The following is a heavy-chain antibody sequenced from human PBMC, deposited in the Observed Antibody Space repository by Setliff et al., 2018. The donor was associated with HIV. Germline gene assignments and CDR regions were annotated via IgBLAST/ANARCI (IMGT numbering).Heavy chain of an antibody. V-gene: IGHV4-34*01. D-gene: IGHD3-22*01. J-gene: IGHJ4*02. CDR2: IKHGGSA. Sequence: SETLSLTCAVYGGSFSGFYWTWIRQPPGKGLEWIGEIKHGGSANYNPSLKSRVTISVDKSKSQFSLKLNSVTAADTAVYYCGGNGYYSIDYWGQGTLVTVSS. CDR3: GGNGYYSIDY. CDR1: GGSFSGFY.